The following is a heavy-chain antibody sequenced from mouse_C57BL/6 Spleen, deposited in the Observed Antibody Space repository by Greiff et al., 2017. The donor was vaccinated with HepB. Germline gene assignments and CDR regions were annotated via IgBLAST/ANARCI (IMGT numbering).Heavy chain of an antibody. CDR3: TAITTVVPHYAMDY. V-gene: IGHV14-1*01. D-gene: IGHD1-1*01. CDR2: IDPEDGDT. Sequence: VQLQQSGAELVRPGASVKLSCTASGFNIKDYYMHWVKQRPEQGLEWIGRIDPEDGDTEYAAKFQGKATMTADTSSNTAYLQLSSLTSEDTAVYYCTAITTVVPHYAMDYWGHRTSVTVSS. CDR1: GFNIKDYY. J-gene: IGHJ4*01.